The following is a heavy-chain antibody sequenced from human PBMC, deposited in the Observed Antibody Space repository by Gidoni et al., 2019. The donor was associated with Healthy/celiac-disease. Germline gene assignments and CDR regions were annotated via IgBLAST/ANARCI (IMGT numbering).Heavy chain of an antibody. Sequence: QVQLQESAPGLVTPSETLSLTCTVSGGPISSYYWSWIRQPPGKGLEWIGYIYYSGSTNYNPSLKSRVTISVDTSKNQFSLKLSSVTAADTAVYYCARGYGDYEWVFGYWGQGTLVTVSS. D-gene: IGHD4-17*01. CDR2: IYYSGST. CDR1: GGPISSYY. CDR3: ARGYGDYEWVFGY. V-gene: IGHV4-59*01. J-gene: IGHJ4*02.